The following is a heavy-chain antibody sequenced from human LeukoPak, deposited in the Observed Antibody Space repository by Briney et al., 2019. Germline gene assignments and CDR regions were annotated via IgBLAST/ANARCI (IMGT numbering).Heavy chain of an antibody. Sequence: SETLSLTCTVSGGSISSSSYYWGWIRQPPGKGLEWIGSIYYSGSTYYNPSLKSRVTISVDTSKNQFSLKLSSVTAADTAVYYCARHSSMTGPYDFWSGVRFYMDVWGKGTTVTVSS. CDR1: GGSISSSSYY. V-gene: IGHV4-39*01. J-gene: IGHJ6*03. D-gene: IGHD3-3*01. CDR3: ARHSSMTGPYDFWSGVRFYMDV. CDR2: IYYSGST.